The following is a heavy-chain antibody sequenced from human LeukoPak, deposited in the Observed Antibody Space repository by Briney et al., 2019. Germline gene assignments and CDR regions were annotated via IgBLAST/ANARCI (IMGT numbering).Heavy chain of an antibody. V-gene: IGHV3-48*01. CDR3: VKSPPRSRGAAGMLYYFDY. CDR2: ISSSSSTI. D-gene: IGHD6-13*01. CDR1: GFTFSSYS. Sequence: GGSLRLSCAASGFTFSSYSMNWVRQAPGKGLEWVSYISSSSSTIYYADSVKGRFTISRDNSKNTLYLQMSSLRAEDTAVYYCVKSPPRSRGAAGMLYYFDYWGQGTLVTVSS. J-gene: IGHJ4*02.